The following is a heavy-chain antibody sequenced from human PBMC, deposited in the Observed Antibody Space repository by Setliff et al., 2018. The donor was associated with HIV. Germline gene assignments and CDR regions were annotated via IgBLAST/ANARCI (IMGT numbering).Heavy chain of an antibody. J-gene: IGHJ6*03. CDR3: ARDAFDYTAYYYSYMDV. CDR2: INPSGGST. CDR1: GYTFTSYY. Sequence: ASVKVSCKASGYTFTSYYMHWVRQAPGQGLEWMGIINPSGGSTTYAQKFQGRVTMTRDTSTSTVYMELSNLRSEDTAVYYCARDAFDYTAYYYSYMDVWGKGTTVTVSS. V-gene: IGHV1-46*01. D-gene: IGHD4-4*01.